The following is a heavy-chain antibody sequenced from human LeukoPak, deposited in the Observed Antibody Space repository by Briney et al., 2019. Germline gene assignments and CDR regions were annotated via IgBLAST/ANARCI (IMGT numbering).Heavy chain of an antibody. V-gene: IGHV3-23*01. J-gene: IGHJ4*02. CDR1: GFTSSSYA. D-gene: IGHD2-2*01. CDR2: ISGSGGST. CDR3: AKDTYAPMYYFDY. Sequence: GGSLRLSCAASGFTSSSYAMSWVRQAPGKGLEWVSAISGSGGSTYYADSVKGRFTISRDNSKNTLYLQMNSLRAEDTAVYYCAKDTYAPMYYFDYWGQGTLVTVSS.